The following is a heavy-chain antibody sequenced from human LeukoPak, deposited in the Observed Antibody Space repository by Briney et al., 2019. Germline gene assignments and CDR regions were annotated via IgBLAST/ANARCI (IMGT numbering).Heavy chain of an antibody. Sequence: ASVKVSCKASGYTFTSYYMHWVRQAPGQGLEWMGIINPGGGRTSYAQKFQGRVTMTRDTSTSTVYMELSSLRSEDTAVYYCAREGQVVPAAMPSDCGMDVWGQGTTVTVSS. J-gene: IGHJ6*02. V-gene: IGHV1-46*01. CDR2: INPGGGRT. CDR1: GYTFTSYY. D-gene: IGHD2-2*01. CDR3: AREGQVVPAAMPSDCGMDV.